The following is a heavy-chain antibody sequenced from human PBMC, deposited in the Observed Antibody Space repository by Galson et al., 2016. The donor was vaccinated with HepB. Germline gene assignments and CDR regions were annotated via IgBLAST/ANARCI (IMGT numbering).Heavy chain of an antibody. J-gene: IGHJ5*02. CDR3: TRGYCAGTSCYPQFDP. CDR2: IRSKADNSAA. V-gene: IGHV3-73*01. CDR1: GFTFSDSA. D-gene: IGHD2-2*01. Sequence: SLRLSCAASGFTFSDSAMHWVRQASGKGLEWVGRIRSKADNSAAAYAASVKGRFTIPRDDSETTAYLQMNSLKIEDTAVYYCTRGYCAGTSCYPQFDPWGQGTLVTVSS.